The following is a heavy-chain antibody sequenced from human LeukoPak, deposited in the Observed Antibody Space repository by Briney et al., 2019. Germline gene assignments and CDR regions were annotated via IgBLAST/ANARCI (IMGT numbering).Heavy chain of an antibody. CDR2: IYYSGST. J-gene: IGHJ4*02. CDR1: GGSISSSNSY. D-gene: IGHD5-12*01. Sequence: SETLSLTCTVSGGSISSSNSYWGWIRQPPGKGLEWIGSIYYSGSTYYNPSLKSRVTISVDTSKNQFSLKLSSVTAADTAVYYCARDLPNSGYDSLNYFDYWGQGTLVTVSS. V-gene: IGHV4-39*07. CDR3: ARDLPNSGYDSLNYFDY.